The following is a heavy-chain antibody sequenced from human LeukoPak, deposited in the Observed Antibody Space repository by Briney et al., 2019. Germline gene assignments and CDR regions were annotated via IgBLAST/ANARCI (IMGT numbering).Heavy chain of an antibody. CDR2: IYYSGST. V-gene: IGHV4-39*01. D-gene: IGHD6-13*01. CDR3: ARGSDTAAGLY. CDR1: GGSITSSTFY. J-gene: IGHJ4*02. Sequence: PSETLSLTCTVSGGSITSSTFYWGWIRQPPGKGLEWIGSIYYSGSTYYNPSLKSRVTLSVDTSKNQFSLKVSSVTAADTAVYYCARGSDTAAGLYWGQGTLVTVSS.